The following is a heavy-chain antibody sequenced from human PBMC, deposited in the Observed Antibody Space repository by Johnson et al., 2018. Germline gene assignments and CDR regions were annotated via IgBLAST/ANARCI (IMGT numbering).Heavy chain of an antibody. CDR1: GFTFDDYA. CDR2: ISWNSGTL. D-gene: IGHD5-18*01. V-gene: IGHV3-9*01. Sequence: VQLVESGGGLVQXGRSXRLXCAASGFTFDDYAMHWVRQAPGKGLEWVAGISWNSGTLGYVDSVRGRFTISRDNAKKSMILQMTSLRAEDTALYFCSKDQGNSYGLGGGAFGIWGQGTMVTVSS. CDR3: SKDQGNSYGLGGGAFGI. J-gene: IGHJ3*02.